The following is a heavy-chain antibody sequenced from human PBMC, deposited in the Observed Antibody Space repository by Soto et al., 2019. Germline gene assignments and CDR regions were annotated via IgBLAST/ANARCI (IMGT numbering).Heavy chain of an antibody. Sequence: ASVKVSCKASGYTFTSYAMNLVRQAPGQGLEWMGWINTNTGNPTYAQGFTGRFVFSLDTSVSTAYLQICSLKAEDTAVYYCARTERITIFGVVRWAFDIWGQGTMVTVSS. D-gene: IGHD3-3*01. J-gene: IGHJ3*02. V-gene: IGHV7-4-1*01. CDR3: ARTERITIFGVVRWAFDI. CDR2: INTNTGNP. CDR1: GYTFTSYA.